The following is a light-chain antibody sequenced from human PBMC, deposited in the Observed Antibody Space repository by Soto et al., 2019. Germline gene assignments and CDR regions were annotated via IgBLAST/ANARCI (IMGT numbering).Light chain of an antibody. CDR2: QAS. J-gene: IGKJ1*01. CDR1: ESVSRC. V-gene: IGKV1-5*03. CDR3: QQYNAYSQA. Sequence: DIQMTQSPSTLSASVGDRVTITCRASESVSRCLAWYQQKPGRSPKLLIYQASTLETGVPSRFSGSGSGTEFTLTISSLQPDDFATYYCQQYNAYSQAFGQGTKVDIK.